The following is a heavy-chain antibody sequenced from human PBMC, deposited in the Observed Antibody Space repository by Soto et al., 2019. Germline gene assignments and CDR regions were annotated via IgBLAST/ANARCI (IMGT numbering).Heavy chain of an antibody. CDR1: GGSVSSGRAA. Sequence: PSQSRSLTCAISGGSVSSGRAAWNWIRQSPSRGLEWLGRTYFRSRWSTEYAVSVRSRITITADTSKNQFSLQLNSVTPDDTAVYYWAKDGPTTHYYLDYWGQGTPVTVSS. CDR3: AKDGPTTHYYLDY. CDR2: TYFRSRWST. J-gene: IGHJ4*02. D-gene: IGHD1-1*01. V-gene: IGHV6-1*01.